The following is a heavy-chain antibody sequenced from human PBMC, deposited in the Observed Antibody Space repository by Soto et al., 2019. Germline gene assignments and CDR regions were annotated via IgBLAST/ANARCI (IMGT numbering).Heavy chain of an antibody. D-gene: IGHD3-22*01. CDR2: ISGSGGST. Sequence: EVQLLESGGGLVQPGGSLRLSCAASGFTFSSYAMSWVRQAPGKGLEWVSAISGSGGSTYYADSVKGRFTISRDNAKNTLYLQMNSLRAEDTAVYYCAKVDDDSSGYQAYWGQGTLVTVSS. V-gene: IGHV3-23*01. CDR1: GFTFSSYA. J-gene: IGHJ4*02. CDR3: AKVDDDSSGYQAY.